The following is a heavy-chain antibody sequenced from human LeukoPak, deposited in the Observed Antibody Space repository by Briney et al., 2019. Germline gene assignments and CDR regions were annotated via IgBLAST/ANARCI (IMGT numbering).Heavy chain of an antibody. Sequence: SQTLSLTCTVSSGSIGSGTYYWTWIRQPPGKGLEWIGYFYYSGSTNYNPSLKSRVTISADTSKNQFSLKLSSVTAADTAVYYCARQEGWGYTYDWGQGTLVTVSS. CDR2: FYYSGST. D-gene: IGHD5-18*01. CDR3: ARQEGWGYTYD. V-gene: IGHV4-61*01. CDR1: SGSIGSGTYY. J-gene: IGHJ4*02.